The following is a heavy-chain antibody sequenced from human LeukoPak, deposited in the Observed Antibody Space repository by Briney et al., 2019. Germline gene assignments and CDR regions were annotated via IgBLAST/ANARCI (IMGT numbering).Heavy chain of an antibody. J-gene: IGHJ4*02. CDR2: IYSGGST. CDR3: ARGSSSWSEFDY. CDR1: GFTVSSNY. D-gene: IGHD6-13*01. Sequence: GGSPRLSCAASGFTVSSNYMSWVRQAPGKGLEWVSVIYSGGSTYYADSVKGRFTISRDNSKNTLYLQMNSLRAEDTAVYYCARGSSSWSEFDYWGQGTLVTVSS. V-gene: IGHV3-66*02.